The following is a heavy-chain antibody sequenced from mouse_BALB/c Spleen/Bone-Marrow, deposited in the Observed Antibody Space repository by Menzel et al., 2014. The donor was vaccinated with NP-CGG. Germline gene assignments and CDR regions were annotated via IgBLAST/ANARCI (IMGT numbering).Heavy chain of an antibody. CDR3: TRYGNSHYYAIDY. Sequence: VKLVESGAELVRPGASLKLSCRASGYTFTSYWINWVKPRPGQGLEWIGNIYPSDSYINYNQRFKDKATLTVDKSSSTAYMQLSSPTSEDSAVYYCTRYGNSHYYAIDYWGQGTSVTVSS. V-gene: IGHV1-69*02. CDR2: IYPSDSYI. CDR1: GYTFTSYW. J-gene: IGHJ4*01. D-gene: IGHD1-1*01.